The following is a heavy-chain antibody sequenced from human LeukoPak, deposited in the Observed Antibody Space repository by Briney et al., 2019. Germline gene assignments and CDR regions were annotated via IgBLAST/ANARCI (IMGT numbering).Heavy chain of an antibody. V-gene: IGHV3-23*01. CDR1: GGTFSSYA. D-gene: IGHD5-24*01. CDR3: AKDQPMDGYNF. CDR2: ISGSGGST. J-gene: IGHJ4*02. Sequence: SCTASGGTFSSYAMSWVRQAPGKGLEWVSAISGSGGSTYYADSVKGRFTISRDNSKNTLYLQMNSLRAEDTAVYYCAKDQPMDGYNFWGQGTLVTVSS.